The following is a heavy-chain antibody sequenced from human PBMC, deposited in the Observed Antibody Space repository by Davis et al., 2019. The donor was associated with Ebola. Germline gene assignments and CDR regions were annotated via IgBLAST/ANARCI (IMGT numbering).Heavy chain of an antibody. CDR3: ARIPVYCRNHICYKSGWDV. D-gene: IGHD2-15*01. CDR1: GFSLTTTGMC. Sequence: SGPTLVKPTQTLTLTCTFSGFSLTTTGMCISWIRQPPGKALEWLARVDWDDDKFYSPSLKARLAISKHTSTNQVVLTMTNVDPVDTATYYCARIPVYCRNHICYKSGWDVWGQGTTVTVSS. V-gene: IGHV2-70*17. J-gene: IGHJ6*02. CDR2: VDWDDDK.